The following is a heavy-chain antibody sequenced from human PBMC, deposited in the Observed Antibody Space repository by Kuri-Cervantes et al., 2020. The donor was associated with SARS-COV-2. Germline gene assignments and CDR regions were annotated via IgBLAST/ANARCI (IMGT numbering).Heavy chain of an antibody. CDR2: MNPNNGNT. D-gene: IGHD3-16*01. J-gene: IGHJ3*01. CDR3: ARMTPRGVWGDPFNV. V-gene: IGHV1-8*03. Sequence: ASVKVSCKASRYIFTTCEINWVRQVPGQGLEWIGWMNPNNGNTGYAQKFQGRVTITRDTSMNTAYMDLGSLTSEDTGVYYCARMTPRGVWGDPFNVWGQGTKVTVSS. CDR1: RYIFTTCE.